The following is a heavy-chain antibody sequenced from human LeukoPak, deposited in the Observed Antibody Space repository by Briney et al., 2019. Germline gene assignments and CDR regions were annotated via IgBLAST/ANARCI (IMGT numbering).Heavy chain of an antibody. CDR3: ARVGSGGNCN. CDR1: GFTFSSYW. CDR2: INSDGTTT. J-gene: IGHJ4*02. Sequence: GGSLRLSCAASGFTFSSYWMHWVRQPPGKGPVWVSRINSDGTTTSYVDSVKGRFTVSRDNAKNTLYLQMNSLRAEDTAVYYCARVGSGGNCNWGQGTLVSVSS. V-gene: IGHV3-74*01. D-gene: IGHD2-15*01.